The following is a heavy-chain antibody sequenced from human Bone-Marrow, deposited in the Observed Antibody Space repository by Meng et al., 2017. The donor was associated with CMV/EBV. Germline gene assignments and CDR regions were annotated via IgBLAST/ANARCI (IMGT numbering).Heavy chain of an antibody. D-gene: IGHD4-23*01. CDR2: ISWDGGST. CDR1: GFTFSSYA. J-gene: IGHJ3*02. V-gene: IGHV3-43D*03. CDR3: AKDIRGNDAFDI. Sequence: GESLKISCAASGFTFSSYAMHWVRQAPGKGLEWVSLISWDGGSTYYADSVKGRFTISRDNSKNSLYLQMNSLRAEDTALYYCAKDIRGNDAFDIWGQGTMVTVSS.